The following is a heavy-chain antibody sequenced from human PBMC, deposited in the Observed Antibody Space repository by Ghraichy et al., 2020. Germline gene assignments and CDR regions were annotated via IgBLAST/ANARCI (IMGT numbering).Heavy chain of an antibody. CDR2: IIPIFGTA. CDR1: GGTFSSYA. CDR3: ARDRRGNRGGPWANYYYYGMDV. D-gene: IGHD3-10*01. J-gene: IGHJ6*02. V-gene: IGHV1-69*13. Sequence: SVKVSCKASGGTFSSYAISWVRQAPGQGLEWMGGIIPIFGTANYAQKFQGRVTITADESTSTAYMELSSLRSEDTAVYYCARDRRGNRGGPWANYYYYGMDVWGQGTTVTVSS.